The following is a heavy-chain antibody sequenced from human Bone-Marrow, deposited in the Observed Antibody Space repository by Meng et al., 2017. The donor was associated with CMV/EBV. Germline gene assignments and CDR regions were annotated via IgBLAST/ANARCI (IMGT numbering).Heavy chain of an antibody. CDR1: GFTFSSYG. J-gene: IGHJ4*02. V-gene: IGHV3-33*06. Sequence: GGSLRLSCAPSGFTFSSYGMHWVRQAPGKGLEWVAVIWYDGSNKYYADSVKGRFTISRDNSKNTLYLQMNSLRAEDTAVYYCAKGPSSIAARPGPIYYFDYWGQGPLVTVSS. CDR3: AKGPSSIAARPGPIYYFDY. D-gene: IGHD6-6*01. CDR2: IWYDGSNK.